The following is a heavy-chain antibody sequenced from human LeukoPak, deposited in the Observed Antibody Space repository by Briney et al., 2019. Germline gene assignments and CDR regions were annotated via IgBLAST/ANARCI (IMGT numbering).Heavy chain of an antibody. D-gene: IGHD5-24*01. CDR2: IYYSGST. J-gene: IGHJ4*02. CDR1: GGSISSYY. Sequence: SETLSLTCTVSGGSISSYYWSWIRQPPGKGLEWIGYIYYSGSTNYNPSLKSRVTISVDTSKNQFSLKLSSVTAADAAVYYCARGRSNFDYWGQGTLVTVSS. CDR3: ARGRSNFDY. V-gene: IGHV4-59*01.